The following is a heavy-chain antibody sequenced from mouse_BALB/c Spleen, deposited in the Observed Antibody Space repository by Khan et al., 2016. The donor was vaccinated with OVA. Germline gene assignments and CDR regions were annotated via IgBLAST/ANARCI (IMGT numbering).Heavy chain of an antibody. D-gene: IGHD1-1*01. J-gene: IGHJ3*01. V-gene: IGHV1-7*01. CDR2: INPRTGYT. CDR3: ASHGIGSAWFAY. Sequence: QVQLKLPGAELAKPGASVKMSCKASGFTFTSSWLHLVNQRPDQGLEWIGHINPRTGYTEYNQKFKDKATLITNKSSITAYMPLSSLTSEDSAVYYGASHGIGSAWFAYGGQGTMVTVSA. CDR1: GFTFTSSW.